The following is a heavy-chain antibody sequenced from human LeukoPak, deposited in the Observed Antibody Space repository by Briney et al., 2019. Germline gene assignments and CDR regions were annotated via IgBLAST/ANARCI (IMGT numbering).Heavy chain of an antibody. CDR2: ISWDGGST. Sequence: GGSLRLSCATSGFTFDDYAMHSVRQAPGKGLEWVSHISWDGGSTYYADSVKGRFTISRDNSKNSLYLQMNSLRAEDTALYYCAKGGREDYYYMDDWGKGTTVTVSS. D-gene: IGHD1-26*01. J-gene: IGHJ6*03. CDR3: AKGGREDYYYMDD. V-gene: IGHV3-43D*03. CDR1: GFTFDDYA.